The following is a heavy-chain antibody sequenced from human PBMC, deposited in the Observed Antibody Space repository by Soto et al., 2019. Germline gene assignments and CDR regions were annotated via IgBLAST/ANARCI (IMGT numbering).Heavy chain of an antibody. CDR2: IYHSGST. CDR1: SGSISSSNW. J-gene: IGHJ3*02. V-gene: IGHV4-4*02. CDR3: ARVGRVVDYGDYDAFDI. Sequence: KPSGTLSLTCAVSSGSISSSNWWSWVRQPPGKGLEWIGEIYHSGSTNYNPSLKSRVTISVDKSKNQFSLKLSSVTAADTAVYYCARVGRVVDYGDYDAFDIWGQGTMVTVSS. D-gene: IGHD4-17*01.